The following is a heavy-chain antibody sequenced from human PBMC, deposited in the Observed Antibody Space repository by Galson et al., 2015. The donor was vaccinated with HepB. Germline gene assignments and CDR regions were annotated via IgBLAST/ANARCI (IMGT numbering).Heavy chain of an antibody. CDR2: ISYDGSNK. J-gene: IGHJ6*02. V-gene: IGHV3-30*18. CDR3: AKVSGCSGGSCYSVYYYYGMDV. D-gene: IGHD2-15*01. Sequence: SLRLSCAASGFTFSSYGMHWVRQAPGKGLEWVAVISYDGSNKYYADSVKGRFTISRDNSKNTLYLQMNSLRAEDTAVYYCAKVSGCSGGSCYSVYYYYGMDVWGQGTTVTVSS. CDR1: GFTFSSYG.